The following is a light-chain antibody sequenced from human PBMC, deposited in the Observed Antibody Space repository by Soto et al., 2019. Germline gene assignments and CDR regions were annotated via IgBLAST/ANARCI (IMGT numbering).Light chain of an antibody. Sequence: QSVLTQPPSVSGAPGQRVTISCTGSSSNIGAGYDVHWYQQLPGTAPKLLIYGNSNRPSGVPDRFSGSKSGTSASLAITGLQAEDGADYYCQSYDSCLSYVFGTGTKLTVL. J-gene: IGLJ1*01. CDR3: QSYDSCLSYV. V-gene: IGLV1-40*01. CDR2: GNS. CDR1: SSNIGAGYD.